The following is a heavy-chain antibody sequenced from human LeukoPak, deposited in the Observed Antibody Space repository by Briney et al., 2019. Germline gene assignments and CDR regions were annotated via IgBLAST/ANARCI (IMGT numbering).Heavy chain of an antibody. CDR3: AKDGFRGDCIGGSCYPFDP. CDR2: ISDSVGNT. CDR1: GFTFSSDA. V-gene: IGHV3-23*01. Sequence: GGSLRLSCAAAGFTFSSDAMSWVRQAPGEGLGWVSTISDSVGNTYYADSVKGRFTISRDNSKNTLYLQMNSLRAEDTALYYCAKDGFRGDCIGGSCYPFDPWGQGTLVTVSS. D-gene: IGHD2-15*01. J-gene: IGHJ5*02.